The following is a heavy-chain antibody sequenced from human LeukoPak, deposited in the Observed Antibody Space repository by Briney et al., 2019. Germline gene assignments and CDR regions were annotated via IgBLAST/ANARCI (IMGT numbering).Heavy chain of an antibody. J-gene: IGHJ4*02. CDR2: ISWNSGTI. CDR3: AKDKSGDYSSSWSLGDY. CDR1: GFTFDDHA. D-gene: IGHD6-13*01. Sequence: PGGSLRLSCAASGFTFDDHAMHWARQAPGKGLEWVSGISWNSGTIGYADSVKGRFTISRDNAKNSLYLQMNSLRAEDTALYYCAKDKSGDYSSSWSLGDYWGQGTLVTVSS. V-gene: IGHV3-9*01.